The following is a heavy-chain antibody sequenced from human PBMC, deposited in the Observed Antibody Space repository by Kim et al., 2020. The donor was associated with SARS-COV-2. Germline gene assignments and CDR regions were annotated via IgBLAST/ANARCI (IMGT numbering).Heavy chain of an antibody. Sequence: GGSLRLSCEASGFSFGTYGMNWVRQVPGKELEWVSRISARGHTTQYAEPVKGRFTISRDNSKNTLYLQMTSPRVEDTAIYYCAKDPVANDNPGINWFDA. V-gene: IGHV3-23*01. J-gene: IGHJ5*01. CDR2: ISARGHTT. CDR3: AKDPVANDNPGINWFDA. CDR1: GFSFGTYG. D-gene: IGHD1-1*01.